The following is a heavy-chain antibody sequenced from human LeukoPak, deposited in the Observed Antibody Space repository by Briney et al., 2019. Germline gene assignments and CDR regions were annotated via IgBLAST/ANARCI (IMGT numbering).Heavy chain of an antibody. CDR3: ARDLDTAMVSGAFDI. J-gene: IGHJ3*02. V-gene: IGHV3-21*01. D-gene: IGHD5-18*01. CDR1: GFTFSSYS. Sequence: PGGSLRLSRAASGFTFSSYSMNWVRQAPGKGLEWVSSISSSSSYIYYADSVKGRFTISRDNAKNSLYLQMNSLRAEDTAVYYCARDLDTAMVSGAFDIWGQGTMVTVSS. CDR2: ISSSSSYI.